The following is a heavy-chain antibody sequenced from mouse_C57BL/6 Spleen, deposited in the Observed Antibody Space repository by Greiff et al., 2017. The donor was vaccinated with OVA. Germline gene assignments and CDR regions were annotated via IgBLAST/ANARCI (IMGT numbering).Heavy chain of an antibody. D-gene: IGHD2-1*01. J-gene: IGHJ1*03. V-gene: IGHV5-4*01. Sequence: EVHLVESGGGLVKPGGSLKLSCAASGFTFSSYAMSWVRQTPEKRLEWVATISDGGSYTYYPDNVKGRFTITRDKAKNNRYLQMSHLKSEDTALYYCARDRDGNYEVGYWYIDVWGTVTTVTVSS. CDR2: ISDGGSYT. CDR3: ARDRDGNYEVGYWYIDV. CDR1: GFTFSSYA.